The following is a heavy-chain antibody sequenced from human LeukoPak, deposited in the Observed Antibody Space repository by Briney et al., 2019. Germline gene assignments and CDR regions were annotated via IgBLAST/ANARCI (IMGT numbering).Heavy chain of an antibody. CDR2: IYYSGST. CDR1: GGSISSYY. Sequence: PSETLSLTCTVSGGSISSYYWSWIRQPPGKGLEWIGYIYYSGSTNYNPSLKSRVTISVDTSKNQFSLKLSSVTAADTAVYYCARGVYSYGLSYWGQGTLVTVSS. CDR3: ARGVYSYGLSY. J-gene: IGHJ4*02. V-gene: IGHV4-59*08. D-gene: IGHD5-18*01.